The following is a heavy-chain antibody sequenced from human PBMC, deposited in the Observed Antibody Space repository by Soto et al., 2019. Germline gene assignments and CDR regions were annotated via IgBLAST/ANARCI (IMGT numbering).Heavy chain of an antibody. V-gene: IGHV1-18*01. D-gene: IGHD6-19*01. J-gene: IGHJ5*02. CDR1: GYTFTSYG. CDR3: ARDRIAVAGADHWLDP. Sequence: ASVKVSCKASGYTFTSYGISWVRKAHGQGLEWMGWISAYNRNTNYAQKLQGRVTMTTDTSTSTAYMELRSLRSDDTAVYYCARDRIAVAGADHWLDPWGQGTVVTVS. CDR2: ISAYNRNT.